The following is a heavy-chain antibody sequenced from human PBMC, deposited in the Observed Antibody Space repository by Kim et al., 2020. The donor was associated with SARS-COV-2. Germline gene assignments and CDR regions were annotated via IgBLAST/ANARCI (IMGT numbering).Heavy chain of an antibody. CDR3: ARWRGIKDDFWSGYYGGPPEQPFDP. CDR1: GYTFTSYY. V-gene: IGHV1-46*01. Sequence: ASVKVSCKASGYTFTSYYMHWVRQAPGQGLEWMGIINPSGGSTSYAQKFQGRVTMTRDTSTSTVYMELSSLRSEDTAVYYCARWRGIKDDFWSGYYGGPPEQPFDPWGQGTLVTVSS. J-gene: IGHJ5*02. D-gene: IGHD3-3*01. CDR2: INPSGGST.